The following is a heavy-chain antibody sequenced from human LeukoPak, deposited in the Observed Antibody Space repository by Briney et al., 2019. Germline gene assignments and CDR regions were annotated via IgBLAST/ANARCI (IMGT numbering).Heavy chain of an antibody. D-gene: IGHD5-18*01. CDR2: IYYTGST. J-gene: IGHJ4*02. V-gene: IGHV4-59*01. CDR1: GGSITNYY. CDR3: ASGRYSYANEF. Sequence: PSETLSLTCTVSGGSITNYYWSWIRQPPGKGLEWIGFIYYTGSTNYNPSLKSRVTVSLDMSKNQFSLKLSSVTAADTAVYYCASGRYSYANEFWGQGTLVTVSS.